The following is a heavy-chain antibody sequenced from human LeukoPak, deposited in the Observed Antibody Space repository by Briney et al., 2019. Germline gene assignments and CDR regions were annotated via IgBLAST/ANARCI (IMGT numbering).Heavy chain of an antibody. J-gene: IGHJ4*02. CDR1: GFTFSSYG. Sequence: GGSLRLSCAASGFTFSSYGMSWVRQAPGKGLEWVSAISGSGGSTYYADSVKGRFTISRDNSKNTLYLQMNSLRPEDTSAYYCARSPTSWYFDYWGQGTLVTVSS. CDR3: ARSPTSWYFDY. CDR2: ISGSGGST. V-gene: IGHV3-23*01. D-gene: IGHD2-2*01.